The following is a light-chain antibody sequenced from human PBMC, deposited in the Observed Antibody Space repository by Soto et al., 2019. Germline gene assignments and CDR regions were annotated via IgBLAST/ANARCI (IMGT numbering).Light chain of an antibody. J-gene: IGLJ1*01. Sequence: QSALTQPRSVSGSPGQSVTITCTGASSDVGGYNSVSWYQQHPGKAPKLIIYDVSKRPSGVPDRFSGSKSGNTASLTISGLQTEDEADYYCCSYAGSYTSPFYVFRTGTKLTVL. CDR2: DVS. CDR1: SSDVGGYNS. CDR3: CSYAGSYTSPFYV. V-gene: IGLV2-11*01.